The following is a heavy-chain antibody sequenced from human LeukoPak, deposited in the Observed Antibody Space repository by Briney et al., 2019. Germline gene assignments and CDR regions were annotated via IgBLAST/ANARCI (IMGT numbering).Heavy chain of an antibody. CDR3: ARSEWLVRGWFDP. CDR1: GYTFTRYH. Sequence: ASVKVSCKASGYTFTRYHMHWVRQAPGQGLEWMGIINPSGGSTSYAQKFQGRVTMTRDTSTSTVYMELSSLRSEDTAVYYCARSEWLVRGWFDPWGQGTLVTVSS. D-gene: IGHD6-19*01. J-gene: IGHJ5*02. V-gene: IGHV1-46*01. CDR2: INPSGGST.